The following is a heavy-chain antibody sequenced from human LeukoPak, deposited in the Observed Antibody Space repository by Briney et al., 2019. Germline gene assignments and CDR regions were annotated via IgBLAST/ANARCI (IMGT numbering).Heavy chain of an antibody. CDR2: VYHSGST. D-gene: IGHD1-26*01. V-gene: IGHV4-39*07. Sequence: SETLSLTCTVSGGSISSESYYWGWIRQPPGKGLEWIGSVYHSGSTDYNPSLKSRVTISVDRSKNQFSLKLTSVTAADTAVYHCARVLAEVGAFYYFDYWGQGTLVTVSS. CDR3: ARVLAEVGAFYYFDY. CDR1: GGSISSESYY. J-gene: IGHJ4*02.